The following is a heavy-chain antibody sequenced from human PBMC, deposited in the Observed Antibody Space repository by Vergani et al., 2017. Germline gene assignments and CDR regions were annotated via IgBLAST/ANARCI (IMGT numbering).Heavy chain of an antibody. CDR3: ARRDKCSSTSCYTKDDYFDY. J-gene: IGHJ4*02. Sequence: QLQLQESGPGLVKPSETLSLTCTVSGGSISSRSYYWGWIRQPPGKGLEWIGSIYYSGSTYYNPSLKSRVTISVDTSKNQFSLKLSSVTAADTAVYYCARRDKCSSTSCYTKDDYFDYWGQGTLVTVSS. CDR2: IYYSGST. D-gene: IGHD2-2*02. V-gene: IGHV4-39*01. CDR1: GGSISSRSYY.